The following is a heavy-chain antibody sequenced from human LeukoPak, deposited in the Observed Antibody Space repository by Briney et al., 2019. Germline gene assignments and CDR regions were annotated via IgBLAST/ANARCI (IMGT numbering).Heavy chain of an antibody. Sequence: PSETLSLTCTVSGGSISSYYWSWIRQPPGKGLEWIGYIYYSGSTNYNPSLKSRVTISVDTSKNQFSLKLSSVTAADTAVYYCARDRKQWSRNHWYFDLWGRGTLVTVSS. CDR1: GGSISSYY. V-gene: IGHV4-59*01. CDR2: IYYSGST. CDR3: ARDRKQWSRNHWYFDL. D-gene: IGHD6-19*01. J-gene: IGHJ2*01.